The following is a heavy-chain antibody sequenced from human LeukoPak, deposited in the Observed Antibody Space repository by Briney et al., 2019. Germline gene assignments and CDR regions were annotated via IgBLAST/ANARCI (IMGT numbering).Heavy chain of an antibody. CDR1: GFTFSSYA. CDR2: ISGSGGSR. J-gene: IGHJ4*02. CDR3: AKDRMIVVVSPLDY. Sequence: PGGSLRLSCAASGFTFSSYAMSWVRQAPGKGLEWVSAISGSGGSRYYADSVKGRFTISRDNSKNTLYLQMNSLRAEDTAVYYCAKDRMIVVVSPLDYWGQGTLVTVSS. D-gene: IGHD3-22*01. V-gene: IGHV3-23*01.